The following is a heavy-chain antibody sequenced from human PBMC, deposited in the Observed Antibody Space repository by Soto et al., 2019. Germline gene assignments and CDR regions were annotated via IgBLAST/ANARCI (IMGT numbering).Heavy chain of an antibody. CDR1: GGSVSSGGYY. D-gene: IGHD3-16*01. Sequence: TSETLSLTCSVLGGSVSSGGYYWSWIRQPPGGGLEWIGYIYYRGSTYYNPSHRTRITISEDASKNQFSLRLSSVTTADTAIYYCTRDQGLGAGYFDLWGRGTPVTVSS. V-gene: IGHV4-61*08. CDR2: IYYRGST. J-gene: IGHJ2*01. CDR3: TRDQGLGAGYFDL.